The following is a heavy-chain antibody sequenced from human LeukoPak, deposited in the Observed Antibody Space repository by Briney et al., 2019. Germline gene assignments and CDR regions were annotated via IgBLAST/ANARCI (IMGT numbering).Heavy chain of an antibody. D-gene: IGHD3-16*02. CDR1: GFPFSSYW. CDR2: INYDGTTT. J-gene: IGHJ4*02. CDR3: ARGTDRICASFAY. V-gene: IGHV3-74*01. Sequence: GGSLRLSCAASGFPFSSYWMDWVRQGPGKGLVWVSRINYDGTTTYYADSVKGRFTISRDSAKNTLYLQLHSLRAEDTAVYYCARGTDRICASFAYWGQGTLVTVSS.